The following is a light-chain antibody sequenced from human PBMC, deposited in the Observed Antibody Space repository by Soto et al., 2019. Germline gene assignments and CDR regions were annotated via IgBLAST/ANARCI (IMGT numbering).Light chain of an antibody. CDR3: AAWDASLNGWV. J-gene: IGLJ3*02. Sequence: QSVLTQSPSASGTLGQRVTISCSGSTSNIGSNRVNWYQQLPGTAPKLLIYISNQRPSGVPDRFSGSKSGTSGSLAISGLQSEDEADYYCAAWDASLNGWVFGGGTKVTVL. CDR2: ISN. CDR1: TSNIGSNR. V-gene: IGLV1-44*01.